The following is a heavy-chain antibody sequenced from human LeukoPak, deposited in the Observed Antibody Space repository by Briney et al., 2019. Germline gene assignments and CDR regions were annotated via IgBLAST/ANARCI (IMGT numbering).Heavy chain of an antibody. Sequence: PGGSLRLSCAASGFTFSSYGMHWVRQAPGKGLEWVAVISYDGSNKYYADSVKGRFTISRDNSMNTLYLQMNSLRAEDTAVYYCAKDRGTAMVTGWFDPWGQGTLVTVSS. CDR1: GFTFSSYG. CDR3: AKDRGTAMVTGWFDP. J-gene: IGHJ5*02. D-gene: IGHD5-18*01. CDR2: ISYDGSNK. V-gene: IGHV3-30*18.